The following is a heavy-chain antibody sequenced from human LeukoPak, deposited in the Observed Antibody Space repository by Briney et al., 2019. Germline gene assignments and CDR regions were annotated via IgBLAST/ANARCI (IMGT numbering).Heavy chain of an antibody. J-gene: IGHJ4*02. CDR2: IKLDENTA. CDR1: ELINTHYW. CDR3: ARDRPLWN. V-gene: IGHV3-74*01. D-gene: IGHD3-3*01. Sequence: GGSLRLSCAAAELINTHYWMHWVRQVPGKGLVWVSRIKLDENTAYYADFVKGRFTISRDNAKSTIYLQMNSLRIEDSAVYYCARDRPLWNWGQGTLVTLSS.